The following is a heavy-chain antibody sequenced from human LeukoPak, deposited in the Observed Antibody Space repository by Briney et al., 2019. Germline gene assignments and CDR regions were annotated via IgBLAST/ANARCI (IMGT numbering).Heavy chain of an antibody. CDR2: ISYDGSNK. J-gene: IGHJ6*03. V-gene: IGHV3-30*04. D-gene: IGHD6-6*01. CDR1: GFTFSSYA. CDR3: ARDGGSSSSFSYYYYMDV. Sequence: GGSLRLSCAASGFTFSSYAMHWVRQAPGKGLEWVAVISYDGSNKYYADSVKGRFTISRDNSKNTLYLQMNSLRAEDTAVYYCARDGGSSSSFSYYYYMDVWGKGTTVTVSS.